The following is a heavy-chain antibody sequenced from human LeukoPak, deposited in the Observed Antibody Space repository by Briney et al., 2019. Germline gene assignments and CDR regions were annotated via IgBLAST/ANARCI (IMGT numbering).Heavy chain of an antibody. V-gene: IGHV3-21*01. CDR1: GFSFSSYG. Sequence: SGGSLRLSCAASGFSFSSYGFNWVRQAPGKGLEWVSSIGPTGTDTYHADSVKGRFTISRDNAKNSLYLQMDSLRAEDTAVYYCATESIGRHYDYWGQGTLLTVSS. D-gene: IGHD3-3*02. J-gene: IGHJ4*02. CDR3: ATESIGRHYDY. CDR2: IGPTGTDT.